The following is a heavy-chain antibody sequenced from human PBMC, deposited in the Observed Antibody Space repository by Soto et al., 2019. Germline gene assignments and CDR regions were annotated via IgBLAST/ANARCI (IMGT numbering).Heavy chain of an antibody. Sequence: EVQLLESGGGLVKPGGSLRLSCAASGFTFSSYSMNWVRQAPGKGLEWVSSISSSSSYIYYADSVKGRFTISRENAKNSLYLQTNSLRAEDTAVYYCARVPAPCIGCSCYFKLWYFDLWGRGTLLTVSS. CDR1: GFTFSSYS. CDR2: ISSSSSYI. CDR3: ARVPAPCIGCSCYFKLWYFDL. D-gene: IGHD2-15*01. J-gene: IGHJ2*01. V-gene: IGHV3-21*01.